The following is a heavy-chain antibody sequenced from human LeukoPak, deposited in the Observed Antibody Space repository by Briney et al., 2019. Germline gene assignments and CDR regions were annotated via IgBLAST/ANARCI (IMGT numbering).Heavy chain of an antibody. V-gene: IGHV4-39*01. D-gene: IGHD6-13*01. CDR2: IYYSGST. J-gene: IGHJ4*02. CDR3: VRLGLAGIAAAATGY. CDR1: GGSISSSSYY. Sequence: PSETLSLTCTVSGGSISSSSYYWGWIRQPPGKGLEWIGSIYYSGSTYYNPSLKSRVTISVDTSKNQFSLKLSSVTAADTAVYYCVRLGLAGIAAAATGYWGQGTLVTVSS.